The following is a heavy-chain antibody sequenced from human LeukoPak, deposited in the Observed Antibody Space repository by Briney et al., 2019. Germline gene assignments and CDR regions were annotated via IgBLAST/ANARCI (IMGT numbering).Heavy chain of an antibody. D-gene: IGHD5-12*01. CDR1: GGSISSYY. CDR3: VRGDATIEAFDL. CDR2: IYYSGST. V-gene: IGHV4-59*01. Sequence: SETLSLTCTVSGGSISSYYWSWIRQPPGKGLEWIGYIYYSGSTNYNPSFKSRVTISVDTSKNQFSLKLSSVTAADTAVYYCVRGDATIEAFDLWGQGTMVTVSS. J-gene: IGHJ3*01.